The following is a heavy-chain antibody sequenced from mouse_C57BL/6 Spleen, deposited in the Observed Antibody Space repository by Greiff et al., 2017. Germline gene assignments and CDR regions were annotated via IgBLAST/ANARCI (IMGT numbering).Heavy chain of an antibody. J-gene: IGHJ4*01. CDR2: INPGSGGN. CDR1: GYAITNYL. D-gene: IGHD1-1*01. V-gene: IGHV1-54*01. CDR3: ASYYGAMDD. Sequence: VQRVESGAELVRPGTSVKVSCTASGYAITNYLIEWVKQRPGQGLEWIGVINPGSGGNKYNENFKGKATLTADKSSRTAYMQLSSLTSEDSAVYCCASYYGAMDDWGQGTSVTVSS.